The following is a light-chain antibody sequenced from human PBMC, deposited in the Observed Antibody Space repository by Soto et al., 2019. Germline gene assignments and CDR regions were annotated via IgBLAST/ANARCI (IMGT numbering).Light chain of an antibody. CDR2: DAS. V-gene: IGKV3-15*01. J-gene: IGKJ1*01. CDR3: QQYNNWPRT. CDR1: QSVSGN. Sequence: EIVMTQSPATLSVSPEERATLSCRASQSVSGNLAWYQLKPGQAPRLLIYDASTRATGIPARFSGSGSGTEFTLTISSPQSEDFAVYYCQQYNNWPRTFGQGTKVEIK.